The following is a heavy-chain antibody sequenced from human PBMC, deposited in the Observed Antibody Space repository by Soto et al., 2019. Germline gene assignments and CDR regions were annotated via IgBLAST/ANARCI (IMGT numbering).Heavy chain of an antibody. CDR3: VRDLDGSGSYYTDY. J-gene: IGHJ4*02. D-gene: IGHD3-10*01. V-gene: IGHV1-18*01. CDR2: IRPNNGNT. CDR1: GYTFSIYG. Sequence: QVQLVQSGAEVKKPGASVKVSCKASGYTFSIYGINWVRQAPGQGLEGMGWIRPNNGNTKYAQNLQGRVTMTTDTSTSTAYMELKSLRSDDTAVYYCVRDLDGSGSYYTDYWGPGTLVTVSS.